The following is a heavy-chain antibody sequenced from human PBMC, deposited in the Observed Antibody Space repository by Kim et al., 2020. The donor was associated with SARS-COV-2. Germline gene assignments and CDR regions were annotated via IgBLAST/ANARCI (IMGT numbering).Heavy chain of an antibody. Sequence: GGSLRLSCAASGFTFSSYAMHWVRQAPGKGLEWVAVISYDGSNKYYADSVKGRFTISRDNSKNTLYLRMNSLRAEDTAVYYCARAVSVEQQLSYWGQGTL. V-gene: IGHV3-30*04. CDR3: ARAVSVEQQLSY. CDR1: GFTFSSYA. J-gene: IGHJ4*02. CDR2: ISYDGSNK. D-gene: IGHD6-13*01.